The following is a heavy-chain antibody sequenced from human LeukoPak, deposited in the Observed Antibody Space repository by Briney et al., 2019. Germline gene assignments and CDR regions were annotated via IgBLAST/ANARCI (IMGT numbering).Heavy chain of an antibody. CDR3: AKWGDYDILTGYYDPDY. V-gene: IGHV3-23*01. Sequence: GGSLRLSCAASGYTVTNYAMYWVRQAPGKGLEWVSAISGRDDSTYYADSVKGRFTISRDTSKNTLFLQMNSLRAEDTAVYYCAKWGDYDILTGYYDPDYWGQGTLVTVSS. CDR1: GYTVTNYA. J-gene: IGHJ4*02. D-gene: IGHD3-9*01. CDR2: ISGRDDST.